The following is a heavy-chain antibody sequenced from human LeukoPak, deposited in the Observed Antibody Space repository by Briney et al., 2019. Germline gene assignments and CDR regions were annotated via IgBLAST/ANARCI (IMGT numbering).Heavy chain of an antibody. V-gene: IGHV4-59*11. J-gene: IGHJ6*02. D-gene: IGHD3-10*01. CDR2: IYYSGST. CDR3: ARVGATMVRGVITASRYYGMDV. Sequence: ETLSLTCTVPGGSISSHYWSWIRQPPGKGLEWIVYIYYSGSTNYNPSLKRRVTISVDTSKNQFSLKLSSVTAADTAVYYCARVGATMVRGVITASRYYGMDVWGQGTTVTVSS. CDR1: GGSISSHY.